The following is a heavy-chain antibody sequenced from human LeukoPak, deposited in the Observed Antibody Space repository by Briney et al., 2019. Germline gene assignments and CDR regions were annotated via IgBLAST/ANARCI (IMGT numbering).Heavy chain of an antibody. CDR1: GGSISSGGYY. J-gene: IGHJ6*02. CDR3: ARDRSLTNGVDV. D-gene: IGHD4/OR15-4a*01. CDR2: IYYSGST. V-gene: IGHV4-31*03. Sequence: SETLSLTCTVSGGSISSGGYYWSWIRQHPGKGLEWIGYIYYSGSTYYNPSLKSRVTISVDTSKNQFSLKLSSVTAADTAVYYCARDRSLTNGVDVWGQGTTVTVSS.